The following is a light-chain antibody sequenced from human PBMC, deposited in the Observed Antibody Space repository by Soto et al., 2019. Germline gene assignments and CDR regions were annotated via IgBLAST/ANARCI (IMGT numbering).Light chain of an antibody. Sequence: QSALTQPASVSGSPGQSITISCTGTSSDLAIYNYVSWYQQRPGKAPKLMIYQVTNRPSGVSNRFSGSRSGNTASLTISGLQAEDEADYYCSSYTDSSNYVFGTGTKLTVL. V-gene: IGLV2-14*01. CDR2: QVT. J-gene: IGLJ1*01. CDR3: SSYTDSSNYV. CDR1: SSDLAIYNY.